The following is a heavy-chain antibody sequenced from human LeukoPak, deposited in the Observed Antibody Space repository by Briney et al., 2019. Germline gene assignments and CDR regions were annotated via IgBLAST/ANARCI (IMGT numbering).Heavy chain of an antibody. D-gene: IGHD3-10*01. Sequence: SETLPLTCTVSGGSISSYYWSWIRQPAGKGLEWIGRIYTSGSTNYNPSLKSRVTMSVDTSKNQFSLKLSSVTAADTAVYYCARDSHLYYYGSGNWFDPWGQGTLVTVSS. J-gene: IGHJ5*02. CDR1: GGSISSYY. V-gene: IGHV4-4*07. CDR3: ARDSHLYYYGSGNWFDP. CDR2: IYTSGST.